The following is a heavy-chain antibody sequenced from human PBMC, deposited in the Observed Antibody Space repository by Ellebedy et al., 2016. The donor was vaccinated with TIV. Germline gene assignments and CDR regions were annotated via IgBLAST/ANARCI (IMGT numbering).Heavy chain of an antibody. J-gene: IGHJ4*02. V-gene: IGHV3-53*04. Sequence: GESLKISCAATGFSVDSRYMSWVRQAPGKGLEWVSVIYSGGRTFYADFVKGRFIISRHNSKNTVYLQLNSLRPEDTAIYYCARVLGDGWYTFDYWGRGTLVTVSS. CDR3: ARVLGDGWYTFDY. D-gene: IGHD3-16*01. CDR1: GFSVDSRY. CDR2: IYSGGRT.